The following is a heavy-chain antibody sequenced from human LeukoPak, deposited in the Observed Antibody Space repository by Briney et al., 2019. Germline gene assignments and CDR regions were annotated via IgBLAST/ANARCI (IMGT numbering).Heavy chain of an antibody. CDR3: ARDSGATIFGVVNAFDI. Sequence: PSETLSLTCAVYGGSFSGYYWSWIRQPPGKGLEWIGEINHSGSTNYNPSLKSRVTISVDTSKNQFSLKLSSVTAADTAVYYCARDSGATIFGVVNAFDIWGQGTMVTVSS. CDR1: GGSFSGYY. J-gene: IGHJ3*02. CDR2: INHSGST. V-gene: IGHV4-34*01. D-gene: IGHD3-3*01.